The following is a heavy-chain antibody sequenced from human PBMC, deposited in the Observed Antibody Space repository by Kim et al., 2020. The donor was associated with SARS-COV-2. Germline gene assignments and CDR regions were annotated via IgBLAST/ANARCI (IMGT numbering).Heavy chain of an antibody. CDR1: GGTFSSYA. Sequence: SVKVSCKASGGTFSSYAISWVRQAPGQGLEWMGGIIPIFGTANYAQKFQGRVTITADESTSTTYMELSSLRSEDTAVYYCARIRYFDWLNNYYYYGMDVWGQGTPVSVSS. CDR3: ARIRYFDWLNNYYYYGMDV. CDR2: IIPIFGTA. J-gene: IGHJ6*01. V-gene: IGHV1-69*13. D-gene: IGHD3-9*01.